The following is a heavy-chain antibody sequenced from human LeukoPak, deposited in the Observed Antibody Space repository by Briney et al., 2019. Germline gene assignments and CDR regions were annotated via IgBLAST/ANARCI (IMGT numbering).Heavy chain of an antibody. D-gene: IGHD6-6*01. Sequence: ASVKVSCKASGYTFTGYYMHWVRQAPGQGLEWMGRINPNSGGTNYVQKFQGRVTMTRDTSISTAYMELSRLRSDDTAVYYCARGGSSSPTRPFDYWGQGTLVTVSS. CDR2: INPNSGGT. V-gene: IGHV1-2*06. J-gene: IGHJ4*02. CDR1: GYTFTGYY. CDR3: ARGGSSSPTRPFDY.